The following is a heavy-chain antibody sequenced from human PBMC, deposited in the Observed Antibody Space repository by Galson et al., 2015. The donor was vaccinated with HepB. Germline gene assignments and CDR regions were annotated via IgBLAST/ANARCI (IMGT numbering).Heavy chain of an antibody. CDR2: TYYRSKWYN. Sequence: CAISGDSVSSNSAAWNWIRQSPSRGLEWLGRTYYRSKWYNDYAVSVKSRITINPDTSKNQFSLQLNSVTPEDTAVYYCARAYYYDSSGYYGPDAFDIWGQGTMVTVSS. V-gene: IGHV6-1*01. CDR3: ARAYYYDSSGYYGPDAFDI. D-gene: IGHD3-22*01. J-gene: IGHJ3*02. CDR1: GDSVSSNSAA.